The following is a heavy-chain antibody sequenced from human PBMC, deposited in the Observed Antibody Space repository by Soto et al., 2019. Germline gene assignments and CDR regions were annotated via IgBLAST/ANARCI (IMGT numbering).Heavy chain of an antibody. CDR1: GFAFSNYA. J-gene: IGHJ4*02. V-gene: IGHV3-23*01. Sequence: WGSLRLSCSASGFAFSNYAMAWVRQAPGQGLEWISSLSVSGGNTYYADSVKGRFTISRDNSKNTLSLHMNSLTAEDTAKYYCAKSRPSVGEPGDYGQNWGQGTVVTSSS. CDR2: LSVSGGNT. D-gene: IGHD3-10*01. CDR3: AKSRPSVGEPGDYGQN.